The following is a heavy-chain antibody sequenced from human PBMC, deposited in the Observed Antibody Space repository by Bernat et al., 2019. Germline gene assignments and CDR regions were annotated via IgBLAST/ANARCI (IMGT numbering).Heavy chain of an antibody. Sequence: EVQLVESGGGLVQPGRSLRLSCTASGFTFDDYAMHWARQAPGKGLEWVSGISWDGSSAGFVEAAKGRFTISRDNAKNSLYLQMNSLRAEDTALYYCAKDCHSASSGGFEIRGQGTMVTAPS. V-gene: IGHV3-9*01. CDR2: ISWDGSSA. J-gene: IGHJ3*02. CDR3: AKDCHSASSGGFEI. CDR1: GFTFDDYA. D-gene: IGHD6-6*01.